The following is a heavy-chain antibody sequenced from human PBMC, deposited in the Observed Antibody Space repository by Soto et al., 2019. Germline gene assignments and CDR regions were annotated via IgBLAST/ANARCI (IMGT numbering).Heavy chain of an antibody. CDR2: ISAHNGNT. D-gene: IGHD5-12*01. J-gene: IGHJ4*02. Sequence: QVQLVQSGAEVKKPGASVKVSCKASGYTFTSYGISWVRQAPGQGLERMGWISAHNGNTKYAQKLQGRVTMTTDTSTSTTYMELRSLRSDDTVVYYCAGDLGGFPDYWGQGTLVTVSS. V-gene: IGHV1-18*01. CDR1: GYTFTSYG. CDR3: AGDLGGFPDY.